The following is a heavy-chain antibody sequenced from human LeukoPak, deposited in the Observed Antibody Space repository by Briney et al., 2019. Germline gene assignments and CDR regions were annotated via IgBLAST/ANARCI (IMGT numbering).Heavy chain of an antibody. CDR2: INWNSDSI. CDR3: ARDERYDSSGYPFDY. D-gene: IGHD3-22*01. CDR1: GFTFDDYA. J-gene: IGHJ4*02. V-gene: IGHV3-9*01. Sequence: GGSLRLSCAVSGFTFDDYAMHWVRQVPGKGLEWVSGINWNSDSIGYADSVKGRFTTSRDNAKNSLYLQMNSLRAEDTAVYYCARDERYDSSGYPFDYWGQGTLVTVSS.